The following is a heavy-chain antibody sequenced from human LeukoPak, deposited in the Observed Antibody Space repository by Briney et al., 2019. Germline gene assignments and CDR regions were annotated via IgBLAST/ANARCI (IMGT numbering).Heavy chain of an antibody. CDR1: GFTFSSYE. V-gene: IGHV3-48*03. J-gene: IGHJ5*02. D-gene: IGHD3-10*01. Sequence: SGGSLRLSCAASGFTFSSYEMNWVRQAPGKGLEWVSYISSSGSTIYYADSVKGRFTISRDNAKNTLYLQMNSLRAEDTAVYYCAKDKRDYGSGSYPQGPNWFDPWGQGTLVTVSS. CDR2: ISSSGSTI. CDR3: AKDKRDYGSGSYPQGPNWFDP.